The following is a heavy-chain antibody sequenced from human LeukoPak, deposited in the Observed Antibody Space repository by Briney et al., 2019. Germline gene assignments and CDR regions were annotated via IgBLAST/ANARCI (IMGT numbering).Heavy chain of an antibody. J-gene: IGHJ5*02. Sequence: VASVKVSCKASGYTFTGYYMHWVRQAPGQGLEWMGWINPNSGGTNYAQKFQGRVTMTRDTSISTAYMELSRLRSDDTAVYYCARDEGELWQVERNWFDPWGQGTLVTVSS. CDR1: GYTFTGYY. CDR2: INPNSGGT. CDR3: ARDEGELWQVERNWFDP. D-gene: IGHD3-16*01. V-gene: IGHV1-2*02.